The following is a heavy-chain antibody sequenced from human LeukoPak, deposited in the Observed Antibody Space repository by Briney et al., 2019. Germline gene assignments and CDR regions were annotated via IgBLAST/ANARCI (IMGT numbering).Heavy chain of an antibody. CDR2: IYADGGR. CDR3: TKGLVGALAFGY. CDR1: GFSVSGHY. D-gene: IGHD1-26*01. Sequence: GGSLRLSCAASGFSVSGHYMNWVRQAPGKGLEWVSVIYADGGRYYADSVRGRFTISRDNSNNTLTLQMNSLRVEDTAVYFCTKGLVGALAFGYWGQGTLVTVSS. J-gene: IGHJ4*02. V-gene: IGHV3-53*01.